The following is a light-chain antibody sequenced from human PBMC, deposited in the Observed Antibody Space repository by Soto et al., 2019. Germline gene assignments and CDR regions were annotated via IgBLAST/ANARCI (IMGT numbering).Light chain of an antibody. CDR2: DAS. J-gene: IGKJ4*01. V-gene: IGKV1-33*01. CDR1: QDISNY. CDR3: QQYDNLPLT. Sequence: DIQMTQSPSSLSASVGDRVTITCQASQDISNYLNWYQQKPGKAPKLLIYDASNLETGVPSRFSGSGSGTDFTFTISSLQPEDIATYYCQQYDNLPLTFGGGNKVESK.